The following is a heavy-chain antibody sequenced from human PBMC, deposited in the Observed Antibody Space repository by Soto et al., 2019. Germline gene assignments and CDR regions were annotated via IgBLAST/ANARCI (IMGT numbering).Heavy chain of an antibody. Sequence: QVQLVQSGAEVKKPGFSVKVSCKASGGTFSSYAISWVRQAPGHGLEWMGRIIPILGIANYAQKFQGRVTITADKSTSTAYMELSSLRSEDTAVYYCASYSSSWTIYYMDVWGKGTTVTVSS. CDR1: GGTFSSYA. J-gene: IGHJ6*03. CDR2: IIPILGIA. D-gene: IGHD6-13*01. V-gene: IGHV1-69*02. CDR3: ASYSSSWTIYYMDV.